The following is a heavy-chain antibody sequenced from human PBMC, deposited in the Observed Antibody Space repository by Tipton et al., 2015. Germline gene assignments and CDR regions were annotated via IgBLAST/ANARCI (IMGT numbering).Heavy chain of an antibody. Sequence: SLRLSCAASGFSFSSYGMHWVRQAPGKGLEWVAVIWYDGSHQYYADSVKGRFTISRDNSKKMLYLQMSSLRGEDTAVYYCARGGYWSGGTCDKYSGTDVWGPGPTVTVSS. J-gene: IGHJ6*02. V-gene: IGHV3-33*01. CDR1: GFSFSSYG. D-gene: IGHD2-15*01. CDR3: ARGGYWSGGTCDKYSGTDV. CDR2: IWYDGSHQ.